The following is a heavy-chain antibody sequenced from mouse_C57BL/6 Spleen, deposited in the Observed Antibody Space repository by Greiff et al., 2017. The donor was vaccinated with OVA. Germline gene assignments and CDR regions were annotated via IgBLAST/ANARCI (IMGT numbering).Heavy chain of an antibody. V-gene: IGHV5-17*01. CDR2: ISSGSSTI. CDR1: GFTFSDYG. CDR3: ARGWLPYFDY. D-gene: IGHD2-3*01. J-gene: IGHJ2*01. Sequence: DVMLVESGGGLVKPGGSLKLSCAASGFTFSDYGMNWVRQAPEKGLEWVAYISSGSSTIYYADTVKGRFTISRDNAKNTLFLQMTSLRSEDTAMYYGARGWLPYFDYWGQGTTLTVSS.